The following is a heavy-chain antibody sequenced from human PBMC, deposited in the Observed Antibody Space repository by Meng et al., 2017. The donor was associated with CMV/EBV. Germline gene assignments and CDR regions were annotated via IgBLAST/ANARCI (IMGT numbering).Heavy chain of an antibody. CDR3: ARLYCSSTSCPGDY. J-gene: IGHJ4*02. CDR2: ISSSSSYI. D-gene: IGHD2-2*01. CDR1: GFTFSSYS. Sequence: SGFTFSSYSMNWVRQAPGKGLEWVSSISSSSSYIYYADSVKGRFTISRDNAKNSLYLQMNSLRAEDMAVYYCARLYCSSTSCPGDYWGQGTLVTVSS. V-gene: IGHV3-21*01.